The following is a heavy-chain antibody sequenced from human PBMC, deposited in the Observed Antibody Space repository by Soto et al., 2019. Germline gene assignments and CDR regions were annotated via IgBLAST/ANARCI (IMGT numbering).Heavy chain of an antibody. D-gene: IGHD6-13*01. Sequence: TLSLTCAVSGGSISSSNCWSWIRQTPGERLEWVGDICHGGGANYNPSLKSRVSFSMDPSKNQFSLKLNSVMAADTAVYYWAGYSNSWSKYVKHWGRGSLVTVSS. CDR2: ICHGGGA. CDR1: GGSISSSNC. CDR3: AGYSNSWSKYVKH. J-gene: IGHJ1*01. V-gene: IGHV4-4*02.